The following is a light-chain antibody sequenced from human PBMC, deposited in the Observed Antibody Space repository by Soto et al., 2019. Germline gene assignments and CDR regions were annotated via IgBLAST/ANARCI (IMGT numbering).Light chain of an antibody. V-gene: IGKV1-39*01. J-gene: IGKJ1*01. CDR2: TAS. CDR3: QQSYITLPT. CDR1: QSIKTY. Sequence: DFQMTQSPSSLSASVGDRVTITCRASQSIKTYLNWYQKKPGKAPELLIHTASTLQTGVPSRFSGSGSRTDFTLTISSLQPEDFATYYCQQSYITLPTFGQGTRVDIK.